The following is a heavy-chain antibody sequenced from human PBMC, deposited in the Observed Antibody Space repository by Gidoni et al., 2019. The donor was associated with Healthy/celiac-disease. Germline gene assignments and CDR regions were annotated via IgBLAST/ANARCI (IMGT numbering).Heavy chain of an antibody. D-gene: IGHD2-15*01. CDR3: ARRIVVPDY. J-gene: IGHJ4*02. CDR2: IWYDGSNK. Sequence: QVQLVESGGGVVQPGRSLRLSCAASGFTFSSYGRHWVRQAPGKGLEWVAVIWYDGSNKYYADSVKGRFTISRDNPKNTLYLQMNSLRAEDTAVYYCARRIVVPDYWGQGTLVTVSS. CDR1: GFTFSSYG. V-gene: IGHV3-33*01.